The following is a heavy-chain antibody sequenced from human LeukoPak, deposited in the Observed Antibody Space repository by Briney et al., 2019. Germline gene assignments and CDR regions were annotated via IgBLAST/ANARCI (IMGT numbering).Heavy chain of an antibody. CDR1: GFMFSSNW. D-gene: IGHD5-24*01. CDR2: IKEDGTET. CDR3: AKEGRSLQTY. V-gene: IGHV3-7*03. Sequence: GGSLRLSCAASGFMFSSNWMSWVRLAPGKGLEWVANIKEDGTETYYVDSVKGRFTISRDNAKNSLYLQMNSLRVEDTAVYYCAKEGRSLQTYWGQGTLVTASS. J-gene: IGHJ4*02.